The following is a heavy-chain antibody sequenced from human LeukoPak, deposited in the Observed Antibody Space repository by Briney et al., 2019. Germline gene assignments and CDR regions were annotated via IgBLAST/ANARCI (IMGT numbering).Heavy chain of an antibody. CDR1: GYTFTDYY. CDR3: ARVRVGYYDSSGNPPLGY. D-gene: IGHD3-22*01. Sequence: ASVKVSCKASGYTFTDYYIHWVRQAPGQGPEWMGWINPERGDSKYVQKFQGRVALTRDTSISTAYMELSRLTSDDTAVYYCARVRVGYYDSSGNPPLGYWGQGTLVTVSS. V-gene: IGHV1-2*02. J-gene: IGHJ4*02. CDR2: INPERGDS.